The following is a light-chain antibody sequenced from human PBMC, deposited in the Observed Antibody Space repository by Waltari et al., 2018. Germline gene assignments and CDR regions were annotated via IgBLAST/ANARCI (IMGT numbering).Light chain of an antibody. V-gene: IGKV3-20*01. Sequence: EIVLTQSPGTLSCSPGDRATLSCRASQSVGRTLAWYQQKPGQAPSLVIYGSSIRATCIPDRFSGSGSGTDFSLTISRLEPEDFAVYYCQHYVALPVTFGQGTKVEIK. CDR1: QSVGRT. CDR2: GSS. J-gene: IGKJ1*01. CDR3: QHYVALPVT.